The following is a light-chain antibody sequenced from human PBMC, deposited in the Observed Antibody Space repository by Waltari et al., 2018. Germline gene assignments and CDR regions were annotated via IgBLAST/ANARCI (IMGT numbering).Light chain of an antibody. CDR1: QSLVHRDGNTY. CDR3: MQGTHWPPIT. J-gene: IGKJ5*01. Sequence: VVMTQSPLSLPVTLGQPASISCRSSQSLVHRDGNTYLHWFQQRPGQSPRRLSYKVSNRDSGVPDRFSGSGSGTDFTLKISRVEAEDVGVYYCMQGTHWPPITFGQGTRLEIK. V-gene: IGKV2-30*02. CDR2: KVS.